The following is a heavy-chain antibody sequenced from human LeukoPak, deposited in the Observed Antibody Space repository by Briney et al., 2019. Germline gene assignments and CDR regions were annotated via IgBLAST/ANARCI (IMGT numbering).Heavy chain of an antibody. CDR1: GFTFRSYA. CDR3: ARSWSGLVTDLFDY. J-gene: IGHJ4*02. D-gene: IGHD2-21*02. Sequence: GGSLRLSCAASGFTFRSYAMHWVRQAPGKGLEWVAVISYDGSNKYYADSVKGRFTISRDNSKNTLYLQMNSLRAEDTAVYYCARSWSGLVTDLFDYWGQGTLVTVSS. CDR2: ISYDGSNK. V-gene: IGHV3-30*04.